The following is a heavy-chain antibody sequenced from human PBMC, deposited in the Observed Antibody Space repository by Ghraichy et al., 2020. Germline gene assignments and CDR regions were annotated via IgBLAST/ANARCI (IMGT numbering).Heavy chain of an antibody. Sequence: LSLTCAASGFTFSSYAMSWVRQAPGKGLEWVSAISGSGGSTYYADSVKGRFTISRDNSKNTLYLQMNSLRAEDTAVYYCAKGTTYSSSSEFDYWGQGTLVTVSS. CDR3: AKGTTYSSSSEFDY. V-gene: IGHV3-23*01. J-gene: IGHJ4*02. CDR1: GFTFSSYA. CDR2: ISGSGGST. D-gene: IGHD6-6*01.